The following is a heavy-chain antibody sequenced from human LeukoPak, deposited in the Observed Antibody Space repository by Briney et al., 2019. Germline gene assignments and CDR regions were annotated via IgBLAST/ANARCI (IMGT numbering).Heavy chain of an antibody. J-gene: IGHJ4*02. V-gene: IGHV3-48*01. D-gene: IGHD3-22*01. Sequence: GGSLRLSCAASGFTVSSNYMSWVRQAPGKGLEWVSYISSSGSTIYYADSVKGRFTISRDNAKNSLYLQMNSLRAEDTAVYYCARDFHRRLYDSSGYYLYWGQGTLVTVSS. CDR3: ARDFHRRLYDSSGYYLY. CDR2: ISSSGSTI. CDR1: GFTVSSNY.